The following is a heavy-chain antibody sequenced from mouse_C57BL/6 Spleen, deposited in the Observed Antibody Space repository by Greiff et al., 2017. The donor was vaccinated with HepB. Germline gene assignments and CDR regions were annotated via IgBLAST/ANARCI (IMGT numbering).Heavy chain of an antibody. J-gene: IGHJ3*01. CDR2: IYPGDGDT. CDR3: ARSRGLYEYDPWFAY. V-gene: IGHV1-82*01. CDR1: GYAFSSSW. D-gene: IGHD2-4*01. Sequence: QVQLQQSGPELVKPGASVKISCKASGYAFSSSWMNWVKQRPGKGLEWIGRIYPGDGDTNYNGKFKGKATLTAAKSSSTAYMQLSSLTSEDSAVYFCARSRGLYEYDPWFAYWGQGTLVTVSA.